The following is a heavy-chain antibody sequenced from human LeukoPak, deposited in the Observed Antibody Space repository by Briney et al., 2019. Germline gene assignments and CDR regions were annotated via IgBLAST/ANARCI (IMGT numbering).Heavy chain of an antibody. CDR2: IYYSWST. Sequence: AQTLCLTCTVSGGSISSGGYYWSRIHQHPGKGLEWIGYIYYSWSTYYNSSLKSRVTISVDTSKNQFSLKLSSVTAADTAVYYCARGGNAFDIWGRGKIGSVSS. V-gene: IGHV4-31*03. D-gene: IGHD1-26*01. CDR1: GGSISSGGYY. J-gene: IGHJ3*02. CDR3: ARGGNAFDI.